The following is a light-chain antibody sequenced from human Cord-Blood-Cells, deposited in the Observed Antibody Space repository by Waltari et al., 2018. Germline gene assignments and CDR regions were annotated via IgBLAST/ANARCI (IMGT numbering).Light chain of an antibody. CDR3: SSYAGSNNLGV. J-gene: IGLJ2*01. Sequence: QSALTQPPSASGSPRQSVTISCTGTSSDVGGYNFVSWYKQHPGKAPKLIIYEVSKRPSGVPDRFSGSKSGNTASLTVSGLQAEDEADYYCSSYAGSNNLGVFGGGTKLTVL. CDR2: EVS. V-gene: IGLV2-8*01. CDR1: SSDVGGYNF.